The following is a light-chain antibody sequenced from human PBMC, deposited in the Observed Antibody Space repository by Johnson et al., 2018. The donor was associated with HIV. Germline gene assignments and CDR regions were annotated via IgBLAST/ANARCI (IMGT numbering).Light chain of an antibody. CDR3: GTWDSNPSGGLYV. V-gene: IGLV1-51*01. Sequence: QAVLTQPPSVSATPGQKVTISCSGSSSNIGNNYVSWYQQVPGTAPKLLIYDDNKRPSGIPDRFSGSKSGTSATLGITGLQTGDEADYYCGTWDSNPSGGLYVIGSGTRVTVL. J-gene: IGLJ1*01. CDR2: DDN. CDR1: SSNIGNNY.